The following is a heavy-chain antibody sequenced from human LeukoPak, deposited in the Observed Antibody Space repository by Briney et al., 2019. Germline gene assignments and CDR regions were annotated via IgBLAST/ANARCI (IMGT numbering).Heavy chain of an antibody. Sequence: SETLSLTCAVYGGSFSGYYWSWIRRPPGKGLEWIGEINHSGSTNYNPSLKSRVTISVDTSKNQFSLKLSSVTAADTAVYYCASRRYYDFWSGPTDAFDIWGQGTMVTVSS. CDR3: ASRRYYDFWSGPTDAFDI. J-gene: IGHJ3*02. CDR2: INHSGST. V-gene: IGHV4-34*01. CDR1: GGSFSGYY. D-gene: IGHD3-3*01.